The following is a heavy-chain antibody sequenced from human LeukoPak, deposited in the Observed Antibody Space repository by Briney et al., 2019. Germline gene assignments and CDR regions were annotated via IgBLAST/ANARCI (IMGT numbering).Heavy chain of an antibody. CDR3: ARDSSRYCSSTSCYA. CDR2: ISSSCRYI. CDR1: GFTFISYS. Sequence: PGWSLRLTCASSGFTFISYSMNWVRQARGRGLEWVSAISSSCRYIYYADSVRGRFTISRDNAKKSRYLQMNSLRAEDTAVYYCARDSSRYCSSTSCYAWGQGTLVTVSS. V-gene: IGHV3-21*01. D-gene: IGHD2-2*01. J-gene: IGHJ5*02.